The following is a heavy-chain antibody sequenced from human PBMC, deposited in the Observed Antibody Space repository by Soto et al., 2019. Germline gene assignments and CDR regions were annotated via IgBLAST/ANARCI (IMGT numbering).Heavy chain of an antibody. Sequence: EVHLVESGGGLVQTGGSLRLSCAIFESTVSRDWMNWVRQAPGKGLEWVAHINQDGSEKYYVDSVKGRFTISRDNAKKSLYLQMNSLSPADTAMYYCSGGEGDAFWGQGTLVTVSS. D-gene: IGHD1-26*01. CDR2: INQDGSEK. CDR3: SGGEGDAF. J-gene: IGHJ4*02. V-gene: IGHV3-7*04. CDR1: ESTVSRDW.